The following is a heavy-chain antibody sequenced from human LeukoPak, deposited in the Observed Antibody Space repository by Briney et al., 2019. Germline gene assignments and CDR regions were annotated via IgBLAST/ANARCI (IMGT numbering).Heavy chain of an antibody. CDR1: GGSFSGYY. J-gene: IGHJ5*02. CDR2: INHSGST. CDR3: ARGKVVGQLVHISRRVYNWFDP. Sequence: ETLSLTCAVYGGSFSGYYWSWIRQPPGKGLEWIGEINHSGSTNYNPSLKSRVTISVDTSKNQFSLKLSSVAAADTAVYYCARGKVVGQLVHISRRVYNWFDPWGQGTLVTVSS. V-gene: IGHV4-34*01. D-gene: IGHD6-13*01.